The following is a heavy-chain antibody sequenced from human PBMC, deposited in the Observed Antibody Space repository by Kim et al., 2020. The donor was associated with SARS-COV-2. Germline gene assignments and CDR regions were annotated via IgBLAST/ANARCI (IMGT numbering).Heavy chain of an antibody. J-gene: IGHJ5*02. V-gene: IGHV1-46*01. CDR2: INPTGVST. CDR1: GHTFTSNY. D-gene: IGHD3-9*01. Sequence: ASVKVSCKSSGHTFTSNYIHWVRQAPGQGLEWMGIINPTGVSTTYAQKFQGRVTMTRDSSTGTVYMNLGSLRSEDTAVYYCAASGDILTGYLWFDPWGQGPLVTVSS. CDR3: AASGDILTGYLWFDP.